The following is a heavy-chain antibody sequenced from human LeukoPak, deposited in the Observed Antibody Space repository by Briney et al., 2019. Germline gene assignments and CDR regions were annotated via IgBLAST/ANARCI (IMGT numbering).Heavy chain of an antibody. D-gene: IGHD4-23*01. CDR2: VSDSGANT. V-gene: IGHV3-23*01. Sequence: GGSLRLSCAASGFTFTTYAMSWVRQAPGKGLEWLSTVSDSGANTYYADSVKGRFTISRGNFRNTVYLQMSSLRAEDTAVYYCAKSHSVAQRGYFDYWGQGTLVTVSP. J-gene: IGHJ4*02. CDR3: AKSHSVAQRGYFDY. CDR1: GFTFTTYA.